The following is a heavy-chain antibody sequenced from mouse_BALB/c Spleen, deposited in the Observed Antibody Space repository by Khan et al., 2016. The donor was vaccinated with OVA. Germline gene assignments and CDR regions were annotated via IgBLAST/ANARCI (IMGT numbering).Heavy chain of an antibody. J-gene: IGHJ2*01. Sequence: EVELVESGGGLVQPGGSRKLSCAASGFTFSSFGMHWVRQAPEKGLEWLAHISSGSSTIYYSDTMKGRFTISRDNPKNTLLQEMTSIRSEDTAMYYCARDEKYYFDYWGQGTTLTVSS. V-gene: IGHV5-17*02. CDR1: GFTFSSFG. CDR3: ARDEKYYFDY. CDR2: ISSGSSTI.